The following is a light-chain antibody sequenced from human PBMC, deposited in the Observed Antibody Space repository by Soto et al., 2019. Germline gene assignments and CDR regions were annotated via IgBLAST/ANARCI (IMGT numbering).Light chain of an antibody. CDR3: QTWSTGIRV. CDR1: SGQSSYA. Sequence: QPVLTQSPSASASVGASVKRTCTMSSGQSSYAIAWHQQQPEKGPRYLMKLNSDGSHSKGDGIPDRFSGSSSGAERYLIISSLQSEDEADYYCQTWSTGIRVFGGGTKLTVL. CDR2: LNSDGSH. J-gene: IGLJ3*02. V-gene: IGLV4-69*01.